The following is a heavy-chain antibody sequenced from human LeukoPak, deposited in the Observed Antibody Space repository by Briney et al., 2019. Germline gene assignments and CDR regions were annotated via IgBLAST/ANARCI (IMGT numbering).Heavy chain of an antibody. CDR1: GVSISSYY. D-gene: IGHD6-19*01. J-gene: IGHJ6*02. CDR2: IYYSGST. V-gene: IGHV4-39*01. Sequence: SETLSLTCTVSGVSISSYYWGWIRQPPGKGLEWIGSIYYSGSTYYNPSLKSRVTISVDTSKNQFSLKLSSVTAADTAVYYCARHGLWGSGWYGRYYYYGMDVWGQGTTVTVSS. CDR3: ARHGLWGSGWYGRYYYYGMDV.